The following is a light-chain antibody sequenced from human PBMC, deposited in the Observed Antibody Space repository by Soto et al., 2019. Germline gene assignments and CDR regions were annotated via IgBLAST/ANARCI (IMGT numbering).Light chain of an antibody. CDR3: AAWDDSLSAVV. J-gene: IGLJ2*01. Sequence: QTVVTQPPSASGTPGQRVTISCSGSSSNIGSNYVYWYQQLPGTAPKLVIFRNNQRPSGVPGRFSGSQSGTSASLAISGLRSEDEADYYCAAWDDSLSAVVFGGGTKLTVL. CDR2: RNN. CDR1: SSNIGSNY. V-gene: IGLV1-47*01.